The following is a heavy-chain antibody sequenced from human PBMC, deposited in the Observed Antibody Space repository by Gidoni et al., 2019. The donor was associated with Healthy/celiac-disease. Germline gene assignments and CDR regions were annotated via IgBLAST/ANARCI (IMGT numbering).Heavy chain of an antibody. V-gene: IGHV1-46*01. J-gene: IGHJ6*02. Sequence: MGIINTSGGSTSYAQKFQGRVTMTRDTSTSKVYMELSSMRSEDTAVYYCARDLREYYYGMDVWGQGTTVTVSS. CDR2: INTSGGST. D-gene: IGHD3-10*01. CDR3: ARDLREYYYGMDV.